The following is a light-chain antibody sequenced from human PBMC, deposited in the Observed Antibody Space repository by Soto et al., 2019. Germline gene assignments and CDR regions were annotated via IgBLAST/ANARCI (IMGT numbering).Light chain of an antibody. CDR3: QQYGSSGALT. J-gene: IGKJ4*01. CDR2: GAS. Sequence: EFVLTQSPGTLSLSPGERATLSCRAIQSVSSSYLAWYQQKPGQAPRLLIYGASSRATGIPDRFSGSGSGTDFTLTISRLEPEDFAVYYCQQYGSSGALTFGGGTKVDIK. CDR1: QSVSSSY. V-gene: IGKV3-20*01.